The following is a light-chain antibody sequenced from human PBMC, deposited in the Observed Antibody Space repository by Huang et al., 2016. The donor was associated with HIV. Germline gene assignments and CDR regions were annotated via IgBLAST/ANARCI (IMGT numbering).Light chain of an antibody. V-gene: IGKV4-1*01. Sequence: DIVMTQSPDSLAVSLGERATINCKSSQSVLYSTNNRNYVAWYQQKPGQPPKLLIYWASTRESGVPDRCSGSGSGTDFTLTITSLQAEDVAVCYCQQYYNTPGLTFGGGTKVEIK. J-gene: IGKJ4*01. CDR2: WAS. CDR1: QSVLYSTNNRNY. CDR3: QQYYNTPGLT.